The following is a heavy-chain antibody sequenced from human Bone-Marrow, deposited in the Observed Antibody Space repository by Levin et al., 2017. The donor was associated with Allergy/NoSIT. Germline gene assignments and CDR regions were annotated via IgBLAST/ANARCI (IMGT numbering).Heavy chain of an antibody. D-gene: IGHD1-1*01. CDR2: TYYRSRWFH. V-gene: IGHV6-1*01. CDR1: GDIVSSNRAA. Sequence: SETLSLTCAISGDIVSSNRAAWNWIRQSPSRGLEWLGRTYYRSRWFHDYAESVKSRLTINPDTTKNQFSLQLNAVTPDDTAVYYCARDLDAFDYWGQGTLVTVSS. J-gene: IGHJ4*02. CDR3: ARDLDAFDY.